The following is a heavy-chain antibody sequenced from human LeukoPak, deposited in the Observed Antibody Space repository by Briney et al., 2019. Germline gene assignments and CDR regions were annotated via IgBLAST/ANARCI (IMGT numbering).Heavy chain of an antibody. Sequence: SETLSLTCTVSGGSISSYYWSWIRRPPGKGLEWIGYIYTSGSTNYNPSLKSRVTISVDTSKNQFSLKLSSVTAADTAVYYCAKSGGYGLIDYWGQGTRDTVSS. J-gene: IGHJ4*02. CDR2: IYTSGST. D-gene: IGHD1-26*01. CDR3: AKSGGYGLIDY. V-gene: IGHV4-4*08. CDR1: GGSISSYY.